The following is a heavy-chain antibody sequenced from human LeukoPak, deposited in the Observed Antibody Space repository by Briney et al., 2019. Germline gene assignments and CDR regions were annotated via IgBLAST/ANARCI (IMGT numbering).Heavy chain of an antibody. CDR2: VSAYNGNT. CDR3: ARDGYPEYYHGSGSYDDAFDI. CDR1: GYTFTSYG. D-gene: IGHD3-10*01. Sequence: GASVKVSCKASGYTFTSYGISWVRQAPGQGLEWMGWVSAYNGNTNYAQKLQGRVTMTTDTSTSTAYMELRSLRSDDTAVYYCARDGYPEYYHGSGSYDDAFDIWGQGTMVTVSS. V-gene: IGHV1-18*01. J-gene: IGHJ3*02.